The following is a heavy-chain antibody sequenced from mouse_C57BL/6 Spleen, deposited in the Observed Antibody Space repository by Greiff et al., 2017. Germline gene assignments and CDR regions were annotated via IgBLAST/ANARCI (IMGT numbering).Heavy chain of an antibody. CDR1: GFNIKDDY. V-gene: IGHV14-4*01. J-gene: IGHJ2*01. D-gene: IGHD2-2*01. CDR2: IDPENGDT. CDR3: TTSMVTFDY. Sequence: EVQLQQSGAELVRPGASVKLSCTASGFNIKDDYMHWVKQRPEQGLEWIGWIDPENGDTEYASKFQGKATITADTSSNTAYLQLSSLTSEDTAVYYCTTSMVTFDYWGQGTTLTVSS.